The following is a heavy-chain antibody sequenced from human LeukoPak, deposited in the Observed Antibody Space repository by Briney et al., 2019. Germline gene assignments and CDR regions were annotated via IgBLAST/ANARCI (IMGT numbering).Heavy chain of an antibody. D-gene: IGHD1-26*01. V-gene: IGHV1-2*02. Sequence: GASVKVSCKASGYTFTGYYMHWVRQAPGQGLEWMGWINPNSGGTNYAQKFQGRVTMTSDTSISTAYMELSRLRSDDTAVYYCARGILARSGSYEGYWGQGTLVTVSS. CDR2: INPNSGGT. CDR3: ARGILARSGSYEGY. J-gene: IGHJ4*02. CDR1: GYTFTGYY.